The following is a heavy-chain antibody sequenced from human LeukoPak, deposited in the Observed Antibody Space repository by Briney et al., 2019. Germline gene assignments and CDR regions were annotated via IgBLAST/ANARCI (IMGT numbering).Heavy chain of an antibody. D-gene: IGHD2-21*01. CDR3: AAYCGGDCFRYY. Sequence: PGGSLRLSCAASGFTFSSYAMSWVRQAPGKGLEWVSAISGSGGSTYYADSVKGRFTISRDNSKNTLYLQMNSLRAEDTAVYYCAAYCGGDCFRYYWGQGTLVTVSS. V-gene: IGHV3-23*01. J-gene: IGHJ4*02. CDR2: ISGSGGST. CDR1: GFTFSSYA.